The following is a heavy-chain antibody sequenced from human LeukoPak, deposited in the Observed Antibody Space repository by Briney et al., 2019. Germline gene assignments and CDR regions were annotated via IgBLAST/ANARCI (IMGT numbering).Heavy chain of an antibody. CDR3: ARLSFGDSHFDQ. D-gene: IGHD3-10*01. Sequence: PSETLSLTCTVSGASTVSHYWSWIRQPPGKGLEWLGYISRSGHTNYNPSLKSRLSMSVATSKSHFSLNLTSVTAADTAIYYCARLSFGDSHFDQWGQGTLVTVSS. V-gene: IGHV4-59*08. J-gene: IGHJ4*02. CDR1: GASTVSHY. CDR2: ISRSGHT.